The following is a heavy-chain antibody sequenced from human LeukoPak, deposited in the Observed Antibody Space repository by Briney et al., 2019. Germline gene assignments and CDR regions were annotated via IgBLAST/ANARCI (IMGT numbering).Heavy chain of an antibody. V-gene: IGHV5-51*01. CDR3: ARQATGALRAFDI. D-gene: IGHD7-27*01. CDR2: IYPGDSDT. CDR1: GYSFTSYW. Sequence: GESLKISCKGSGYSFTSYWIGWVRQMPGKGLEWMGIIYPGDSDTRYSPSFQGQVTISADKSISTAYLQWSSLKASDTAMYYYARQATGALRAFDIWGQGTMVTVSS. J-gene: IGHJ3*02.